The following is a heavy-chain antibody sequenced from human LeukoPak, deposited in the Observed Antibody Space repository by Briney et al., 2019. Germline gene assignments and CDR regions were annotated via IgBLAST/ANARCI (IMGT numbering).Heavy chain of an antibody. Sequence: ASVKVSCKVSGYTLTELSMHWVRQAPGKGLEWMGGFDPEDGETVYAQKFQGRITMTEDTSTDTAYMELSSLRSEDTAVYYCAIDLLVPYHYGSGGPSGYWGQGTLVTVSS. D-gene: IGHD3-10*01. CDR1: GYTLTELS. CDR3: AIDLLVPYHYGSGGPSGY. V-gene: IGHV1-24*01. J-gene: IGHJ4*02. CDR2: FDPEDGET.